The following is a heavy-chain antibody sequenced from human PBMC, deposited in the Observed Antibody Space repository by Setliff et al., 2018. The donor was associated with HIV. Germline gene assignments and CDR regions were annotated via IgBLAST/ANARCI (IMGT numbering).Heavy chain of an antibody. J-gene: IGHJ4*02. CDR2: IYHSGST. CDR3: GGNGYYSIDY. D-gene: IGHD3-22*01. V-gene: IGHV4-4*02. Sequence: ASETLSLTCAVSGGSISSSWWSWVRQSPGKGLEWIGEIYHSGSTHYNPSLQSRVTISVDKSKSQFSLKLNSVTAADTAVYYCGGNGYYSIDYWGQGTLVTVSS. CDR1: GGSISSSW.